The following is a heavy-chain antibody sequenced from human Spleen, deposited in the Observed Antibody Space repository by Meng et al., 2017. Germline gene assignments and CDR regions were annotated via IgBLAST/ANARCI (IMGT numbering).Heavy chain of an antibody. V-gene: IGHV1-2*06. CDR1: GYTFTDYY. J-gene: IGHJ4*02. D-gene: IGHD5-24*01. CDR3: ARDRVGDGYTKIDY. Sequence: QVNLVQSGAEIKKPGASVKVSCRTSGYTFTDYYILWVRQAPGQGLEWMAQINPNSGGTKYAQKFQGRVTVTSDTSISTAYMELRSLRSDDTAVYFCARDRVGDGYTKIDYWGQGALVTVSS. CDR2: INPNSGGT.